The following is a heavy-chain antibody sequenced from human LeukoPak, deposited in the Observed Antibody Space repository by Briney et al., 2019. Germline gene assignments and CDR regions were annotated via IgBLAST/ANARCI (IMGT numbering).Heavy chain of an antibody. CDR1: GFTFSSYA. V-gene: IGHV3-23*01. D-gene: IGHD3-22*01. CDR2: ISGSGDNT. Sequence: GGSPRLSCAASGFTFSSYAMSWVRQAPGKGLEWVSGISGSGDNTYYADSVKGRFTISRDNSKNTLYVQVNSLGTEDTAAYYCAKGSYYDSSGSFYFDYWGQGTLVTVSS. J-gene: IGHJ4*02. CDR3: AKGSYYDSSGSFYFDY.